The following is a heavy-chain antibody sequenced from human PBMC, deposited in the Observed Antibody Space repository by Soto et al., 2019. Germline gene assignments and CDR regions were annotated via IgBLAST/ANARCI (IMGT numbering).Heavy chain of an antibody. CDR3: AKDSGYSSSWYNPEGLHY. CDR1: GFSFSTYG. V-gene: IGHV3-30*18. J-gene: IGHJ4*02. CDR2: ISYDGSNK. Sequence: QVQLVESGGGVVQPGKSLRLSCAASGFSFSTYGMHWVRQAPGKGLEWVATISYDGSNKQYVDSVKGRFTISRDNSKNTLYLQMNILRAEDTAVYYCAKDSGYSSSWYNPEGLHYWGQGTLVTVSS. D-gene: IGHD6-13*01.